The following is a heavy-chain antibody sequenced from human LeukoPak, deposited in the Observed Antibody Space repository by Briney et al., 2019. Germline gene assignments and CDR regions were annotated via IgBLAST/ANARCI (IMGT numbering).Heavy chain of an antibody. D-gene: IGHD3-3*01. CDR3: ARATYDFWSGFDH. V-gene: IGHV1-2*02. CDR2: INPNSGGT. Sequence: GASVKVSCKASGYTFTGYYMHWVRQAPGQGLEWMGWINPNSGGTNYVQKFQGRVTMTRDTSISTAYMELSRLRSDDTAVYYCARATYDFWSGFDHWGQGTLVTVSS. CDR1: GYTFTGYY. J-gene: IGHJ5*02.